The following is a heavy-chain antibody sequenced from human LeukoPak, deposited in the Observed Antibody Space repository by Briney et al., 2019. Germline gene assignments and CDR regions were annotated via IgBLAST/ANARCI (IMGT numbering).Heavy chain of an antibody. CDR3: ARGEWTLYHDYGDYVGGYWFDP. J-gene: IGHJ5*02. Sequence: PGGSLRLSCAASGFTFSSYAMHWVREAPGKGVEWVAVISYDGSNKYYADSVKGRFTISRDNSKNTLYLQMNSLRAEDTAVYYCARGEWTLYHDYGDYVGGYWFDPWGQGTLVTVSS. D-gene: IGHD4-17*01. CDR1: GFTFSSYA. CDR2: ISYDGSNK. V-gene: IGHV3-30-3*01.